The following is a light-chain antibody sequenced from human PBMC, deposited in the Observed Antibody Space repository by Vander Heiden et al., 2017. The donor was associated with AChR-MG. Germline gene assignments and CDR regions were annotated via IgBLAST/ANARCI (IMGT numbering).Light chain of an antibody. J-gene: IGKJ5*01. CDR2: AAS. V-gene: IGKV1-9*01. CDR1: QRISSC. Sequence: IQLTQSPSSLSASVGDSVTITCRASQRISSCLAWYQQKPGKAPKLLIYAASSLQSGVPSRFSASGSGTDFTLTISSLQPEDFTTYYCQQFNTYPTITFGQGTRLEIK. CDR3: QQFNTYPTIT.